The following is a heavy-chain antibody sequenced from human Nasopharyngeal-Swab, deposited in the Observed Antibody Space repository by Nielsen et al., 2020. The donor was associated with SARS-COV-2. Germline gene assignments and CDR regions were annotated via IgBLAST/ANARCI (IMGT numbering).Heavy chain of an antibody. CDR2: IYPGDSDT. J-gene: IGHJ3*02. CDR3: ARHGTQGPYQAGAFDI. D-gene: IGHD1-26*01. CDR1: GYSFTSYW. V-gene: IGHV5-51*01. Sequence: GESLKIPCKGSGYSFTSYWIGWVRQMPGKGLAWMGIIYPGDSDTRYSPSFQGQVTISADKSISTAYLQWSSLKASDTAMYYCARHGTQGPYQAGAFDIWGQGTMVTVSS.